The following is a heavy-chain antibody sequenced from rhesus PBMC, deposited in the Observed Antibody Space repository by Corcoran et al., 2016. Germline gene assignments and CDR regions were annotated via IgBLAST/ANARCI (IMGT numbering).Heavy chain of an antibody. D-gene: IGHD6-31*01. CDR2: LSPYNGNK. CDR3: TRSIAAAGPLDS. J-gene: IGHJ6*01. CDR1: GYTFTSYY. V-gene: IGHV1-180*01. Sequence: QVQLVQSGAEIKQPGASVKLSCKASGYTFTSYYMHWVRQTPGQGLEWIGLLSPYNGNKGYSKYLQGIGTITSDTSTSKGYMELSSLRSEDTAVYYCTRSIAAAGPLDSWGQGVFVTVSS.